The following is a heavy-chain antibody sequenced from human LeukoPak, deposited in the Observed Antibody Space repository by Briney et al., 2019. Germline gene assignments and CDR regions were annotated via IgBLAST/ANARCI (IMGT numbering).Heavy chain of an antibody. V-gene: IGHV4-61*02. CDR3: ARDISRGWFDP. CDR2: IYTSGST. CDR1: GGSISSGSYY. J-gene: IGHJ5*02. D-gene: IGHD3-10*01. Sequence: SSETLSLTCTVSGGSISSGSYYWSWIRQPAGKGLEWIGRIYTSGSTNYNPSLKSRVTISVDTSKNQFSLKLSSVTAADTAVYYCARDISRGWFDPWGQGTLVTGSS.